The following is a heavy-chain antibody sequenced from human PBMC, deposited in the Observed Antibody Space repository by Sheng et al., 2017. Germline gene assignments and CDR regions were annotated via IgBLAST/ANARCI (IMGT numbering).Heavy chain of an antibody. J-gene: IGHJ5*02. CDR2: IIPILGIA. Sequence: QVQLVQSGAEVKKPGSSVKVSCKASGGTFSSYAISWVRQAPGQGLEWMGGIIPILGIANYAQKFQGRVTITADKSTSTAYMELSSLRSEDTAVYYCAREGDHYDSSGYYYNWFDPWGQGTLVTVSS. CDR3: AREGDHYDSSGYYYNWFDP. V-gene: IGHV1-69*04. CDR1: GGTFSSYA. D-gene: IGHD3-22*01.